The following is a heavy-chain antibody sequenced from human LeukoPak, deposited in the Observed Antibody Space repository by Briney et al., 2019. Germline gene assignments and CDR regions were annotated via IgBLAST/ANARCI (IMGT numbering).Heavy chain of an antibody. V-gene: IGHV1-69*05. D-gene: IGHD5-18*01. CDR1: GGTFSSYT. J-gene: IGHJ6*03. Sequence: GSSVKVSCKASGGTFSSYTISWVRQAPGQGLEWMGRIIPIFGTANYAQKFQGRVTITTDESTSTAYMELSSLRSEDTAVYYCAREGGYSHYYYYYYMDVWGKGTTVTVSS. CDR2: IIPIFGTA. CDR3: AREGGYSHYYYYYYMDV.